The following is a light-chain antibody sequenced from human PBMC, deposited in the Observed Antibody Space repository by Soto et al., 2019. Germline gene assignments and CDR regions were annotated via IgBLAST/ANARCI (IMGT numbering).Light chain of an antibody. CDR2: VAS. CDR1: QSISTY. V-gene: IGKV1-39*01. Sequence: DIQMTQSPSSLSASVGDRVTITCRASQSISTYLNWYQQKPGKAPKLLIHVASTLQGGVPSRFSGSGSGTDFTLTISSLQPEDFATYYCQQSYRTPTFGQGTKLEIK. CDR3: QQSYRTPT. J-gene: IGKJ2*01.